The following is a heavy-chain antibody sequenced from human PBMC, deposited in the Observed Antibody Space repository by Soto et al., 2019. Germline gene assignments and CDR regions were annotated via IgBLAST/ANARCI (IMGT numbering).Heavy chain of an antibody. CDR1: GFTFNSYA. Sequence: GSLRLSCAASGFTFNSYAMNWVRQAPGKGLAWVSAIGTDGNTYYANSVKGRFTISRENSRTTLYLQMNSLRVEDTALYYCVRKYPGTRPFDYWGQGTLVTVSS. V-gene: IGHV3-23*01. D-gene: IGHD2-2*01. CDR2: IGTDGNT. J-gene: IGHJ4*01. CDR3: VRKYPGTRPFDY.